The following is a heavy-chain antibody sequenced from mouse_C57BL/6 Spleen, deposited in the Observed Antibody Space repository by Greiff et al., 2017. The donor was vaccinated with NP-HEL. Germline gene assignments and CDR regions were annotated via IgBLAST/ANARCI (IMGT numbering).Heavy chain of an antibody. CDR2: ISSGGDYI. D-gene: IGHD4-1*01. V-gene: IGHV5-9-1*02. CDR1: GFTFSSYA. J-gene: IGHJ2*01. Sequence: DVKLQESGEGLVKPGGSLKLSCAASGFTFSSYAMSWVRQTPEKRLEWVAYISSGGDYIYYADTVKGRFTISRDNARNTLYLQMSSLKSEDTAMYYCTRDGNWDCFDYWGQGTTLTVSS. CDR3: TRDGNWDCFDY.